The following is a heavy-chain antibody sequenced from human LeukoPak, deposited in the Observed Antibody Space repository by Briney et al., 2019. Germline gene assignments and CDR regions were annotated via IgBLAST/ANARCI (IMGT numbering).Heavy chain of an antibody. CDR3: ARPTYGQVGAFDY. D-gene: IGHD2-21*01. V-gene: IGHV5-51*01. J-gene: IGHJ4*02. CDR2: IYPGDSDT. CDR1: GYSFTSYW. Sequence: GESLKISCKGSGYSFTSYWIGWVRQVPGKGLEWVGIIYPGDSDTRYSPSFQGQVTISADKSITTAYLQWSSLKASDTAMYYCARPTYGQVGAFDYWGQGTLVTVSS.